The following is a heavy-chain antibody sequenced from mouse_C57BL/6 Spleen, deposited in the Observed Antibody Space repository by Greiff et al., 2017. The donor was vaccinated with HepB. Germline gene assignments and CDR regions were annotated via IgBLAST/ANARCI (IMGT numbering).Heavy chain of an antibody. CDR1: GYTFTSYW. V-gene: IGHV1-52*01. CDR3: ARRGTGTWAMDY. Sequence: VQLQQPGAELVRPGSSVKLSCKASGYTFTSYWMHWVKQRPIQGLEWIGNIDPSDSETHYNQKFKDKATLTVDKSSSTAYMQLSSLTSEDSAVYYCARRGTGTWAMDYWGQGTSVTASS. D-gene: IGHD4-1*01. CDR2: IDPSDSET. J-gene: IGHJ4*01.